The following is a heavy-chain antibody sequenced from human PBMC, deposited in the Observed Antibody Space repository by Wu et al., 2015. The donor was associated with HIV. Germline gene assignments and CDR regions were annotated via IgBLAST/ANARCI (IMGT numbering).Heavy chain of an antibody. CDR3: ARDLARDTMIRARPRYPMDV. Sequence: QVQLVQSGAEVKKPGSSVKISCTASGDHFISYTVSWVRQVPGQGLEWMGGIIPLFGTTNSAQKFQGRVTITMDESTLTSYMELSSLRFEDTAIYYCARDLARDTMIRARPRYPMDVWGQGTTVTVSS. J-gene: IGHJ6*02. V-gene: IGHV1-69*05. CDR2: IIPLFGTT. CDR1: GDHFISYT. D-gene: IGHD3-10*01.